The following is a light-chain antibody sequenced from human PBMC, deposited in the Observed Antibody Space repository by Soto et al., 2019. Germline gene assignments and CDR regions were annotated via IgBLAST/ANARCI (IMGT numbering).Light chain of an antibody. Sequence: QSALSQPRSVSGSPGQSVTLSCTGTSSEVGGYNCVSWYQQHPGKAPKLMIYDVSKRPSGVPVRFSGSKSGNTASLTISGLQAEDEADYYCCSYAGSYAYVFGTGTKLTVL. CDR3: CSYAGSYAYV. V-gene: IGLV2-11*01. J-gene: IGLJ1*01. CDR1: SSEVGGYNC. CDR2: DVS.